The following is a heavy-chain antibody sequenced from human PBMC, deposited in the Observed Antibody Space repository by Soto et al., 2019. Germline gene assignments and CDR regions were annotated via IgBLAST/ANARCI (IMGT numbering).Heavy chain of an antibody. CDR2: ISSSSSYI. D-gene: IGHD1-7*01. CDR3: ARDREDGITGTTNFDY. CDR1: GFTFSSYS. V-gene: IGHV3-21*01. Sequence: EVQLVESGGGLVQPGGSLRLSCAASGFTFSSYSMNWVRQAPGKGLEWVSSISSSSSYIYYADSVKGRFTISRDNAKNSLYLQMNSLRAEDTAVYYCARDREDGITGTTNFDYWGQGTLVTVSS. J-gene: IGHJ4*02.